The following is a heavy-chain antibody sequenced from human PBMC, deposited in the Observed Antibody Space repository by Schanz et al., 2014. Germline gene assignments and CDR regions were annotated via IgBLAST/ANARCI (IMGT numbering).Heavy chain of an antibody. CDR3: AGGKTTGLAY. CDR2: IRADGRMT. J-gene: IGHJ4*02. D-gene: IGHD4-4*01. V-gene: IGHV3-74*02. CDR1: GLTLSDYW. Sequence: EVQLVESGGVVAQPGGSLRLSCAASGLTLSDYWMHWVRQAPGKGPEWISHIRADGRMTNYAASVEGRFTISRDVAKNTLYLQMFSLRAEDMGVYYCAGGKTTGLAYWGQGTQVAVSS.